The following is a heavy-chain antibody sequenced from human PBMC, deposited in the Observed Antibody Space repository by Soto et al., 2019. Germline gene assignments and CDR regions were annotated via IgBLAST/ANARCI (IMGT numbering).Heavy chain of an antibody. CDR2: IDPSDSYT. D-gene: IGHD3-10*01. J-gene: IGHJ6*02. Sequence: GESLKISCKGSGYSFTSYWISWVRQMPGKGLEWMGRIDPSDSYTNYSPSFQGHVTISADKSISTAYLQWSSPKASDTAMYYCARQPDDSYGSGSYYYGMDVWGQGTTVTVSS. CDR3: ARQPDDSYGSGSYYYGMDV. CDR1: GYSFTSYW. V-gene: IGHV5-10-1*01.